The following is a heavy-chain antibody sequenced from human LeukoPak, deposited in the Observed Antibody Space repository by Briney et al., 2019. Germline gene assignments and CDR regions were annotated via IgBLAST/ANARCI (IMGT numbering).Heavy chain of an antibody. CDR3: ARSPSGYRFDS. D-gene: IGHD3-22*01. J-gene: IGHJ4*02. V-gene: IGHV4-61*01. Sequence: RPSETLSLTCAVSGGYVNRGTFFWTWIRKPPGTGLEWIGYISNSGSTNYHPSLKSRVTISSDTSKTQFTLKLTSVTAADTAVYYCARSPSGYRFDSWGQGTLVTVSS. CDR1: GGYVNRGTFF. CDR2: ISNSGST.